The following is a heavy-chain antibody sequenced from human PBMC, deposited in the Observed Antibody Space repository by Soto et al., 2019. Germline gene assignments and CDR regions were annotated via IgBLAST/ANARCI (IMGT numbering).Heavy chain of an antibody. V-gene: IGHV4-34*01. CDR2: INHSGST. CDR3: ARGGVAGMTYYYYYGMDV. CDR1: GGSFSGYY. Sequence: SDTLSLTCAVYGGSFSGYYRSWIRQPPGKGLEWIGEINHSGSTNYNPSLKSRVTISVDTSKNQFSLKLSCVTAADTAVYYCARGGVAGMTYYYYYGMDVWGQGTTVT. J-gene: IGHJ6*02. D-gene: IGHD6-19*01.